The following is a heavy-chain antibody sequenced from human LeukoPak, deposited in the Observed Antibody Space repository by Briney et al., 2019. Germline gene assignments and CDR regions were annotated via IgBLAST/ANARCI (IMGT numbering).Heavy chain of an antibody. CDR3: ARDRGIAHCGGDCYAGAFDI. D-gene: IGHD2-21*01. J-gene: IGHJ3*02. CDR2: INPNSGGT. V-gene: IGHV1-2*02. Sequence: ASVKVSCKASEYTFSGYYIHWVRQAPGQGLEWMGWINPNSGGTNYAQQFQGRVTMTRTPSISTAHMELRRLRSDYTAVYYCARDRGIAHCGGDCYAGAFDIWGQGTMVSVSS. CDR1: EYTFSGYY.